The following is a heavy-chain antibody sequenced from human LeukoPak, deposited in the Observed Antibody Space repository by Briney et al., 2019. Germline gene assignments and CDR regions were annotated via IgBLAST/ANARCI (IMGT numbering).Heavy chain of an antibody. Sequence: PGGSLRLSCAASGFTFSSYGMHWVRQAPGKGLEWVAFIRYDGSNKYYADSVKGRFTISRDNSKNTLYLQMNSLRAEDTAVYYCARNGDYPDAFDIWGQGTMVTVSS. J-gene: IGHJ3*02. D-gene: IGHD4-17*01. CDR3: ARNGDYPDAFDI. CDR2: IRYDGSNK. V-gene: IGHV3-30*02. CDR1: GFTFSSYG.